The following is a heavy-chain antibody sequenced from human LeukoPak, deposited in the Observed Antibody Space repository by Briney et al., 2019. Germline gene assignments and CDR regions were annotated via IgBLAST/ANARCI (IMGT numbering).Heavy chain of an antibody. J-gene: IGHJ6*03. CDR3: ARGSVVYYYYYYMDV. D-gene: IGHD2-15*01. V-gene: IGHV1-69*06. CDR1: GGTFSSYA. Sequence: GASVKVSCKASGGTFSSYAISWVRQAPGQGLEWMGGIIPIFGTANYAQKFQGRVTITADKSTSTAYMELSSLRSEDTAVYYCARGSVVYYYYYYMDVWGKGTTVTVSS. CDR2: IIPIFGTA.